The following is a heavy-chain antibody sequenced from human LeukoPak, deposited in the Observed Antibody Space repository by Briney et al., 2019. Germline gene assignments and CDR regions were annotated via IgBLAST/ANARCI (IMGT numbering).Heavy chain of an antibody. D-gene: IGHD2-2*01. CDR1: GFTFTTFW. CDR3: ARDRGYCSSTSCYYYFDY. Sequence: GGSLRLSCAASGFTFTTFWMSWVRQAPGKGLEWVANIKQDGSEKYYVDSVKGRFTISRDNAKNSLYLQMNSLRAEDTAVYYCARDRGYCSSTSCYYYFDYWGQGTLVTVSS. V-gene: IGHV3-7*01. J-gene: IGHJ4*02. CDR2: IKQDGSEK.